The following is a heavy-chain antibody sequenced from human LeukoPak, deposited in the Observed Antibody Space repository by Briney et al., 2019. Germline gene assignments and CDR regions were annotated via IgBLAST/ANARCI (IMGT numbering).Heavy chain of an antibody. CDR1: GFTFSSYA. CDR3: AKDYGSGSYYNVGFDY. J-gene: IGHJ4*02. Sequence: GGSLRLSCAASGFTFSSYAMSWVRQAPGKGLEWVSAISGSGGSTYYADSVKGRFTISRDNSKNTLYLQMNSLRAEDTAVYYCAKDYGSGSYYNVGFDYWGQGTLVTVSS. D-gene: IGHD3-10*01. V-gene: IGHV3-23*01. CDR2: ISGSGGST.